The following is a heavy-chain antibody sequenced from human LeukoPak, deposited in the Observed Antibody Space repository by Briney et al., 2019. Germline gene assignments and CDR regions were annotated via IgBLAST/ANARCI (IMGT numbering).Heavy chain of an antibody. CDR3: ARGVGYYDSSGYPY. Sequence: ASVKVSCKASGYTFTSYAIHWVRQAPGQRLEWMGWINAGNGNTKYSQKFQGRVTITRDTSATTAYMELSSLRSEDTAVYYCARGVGYYDSSGYPYWGQGTLVTVSS. CDR1: GYTFTSYA. D-gene: IGHD3-22*01. V-gene: IGHV1-3*01. CDR2: INAGNGNT. J-gene: IGHJ4*02.